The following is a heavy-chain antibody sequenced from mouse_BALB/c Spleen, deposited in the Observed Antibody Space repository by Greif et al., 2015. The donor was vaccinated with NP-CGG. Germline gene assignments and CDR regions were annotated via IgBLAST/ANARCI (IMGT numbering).Heavy chain of an antibody. J-gene: IGHJ2*01. Sequence: EVQGVESGGGLVQPGGSLRLSCATSGFTFTDYYMSWVRQPPGKALEWLGFIRNKANGYTTEYSASVKGRFTISRDNSQSILYLQMNTLRAEDSATYYCARHPGYDHNSYYFDYWGQGTTLTVSS. CDR3: ARHPGYDHNSYYFDY. V-gene: IGHV7-3*02. D-gene: IGHD2-3*01. CDR1: GFTFTDYY. CDR2: IRNKANGYTT.